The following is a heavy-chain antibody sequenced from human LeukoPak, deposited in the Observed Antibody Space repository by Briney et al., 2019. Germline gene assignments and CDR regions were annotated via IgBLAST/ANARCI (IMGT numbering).Heavy chain of an antibody. J-gene: IGHJ4*02. CDR1: GASISTSSYS. V-gene: IGHV4-39*02. CDR3: ARDDNGEMATIGMVY. D-gene: IGHD5-24*01. CDR2: IYYSGST. Sequence: SETLSLTCTVSGASISTSSYSWGCIRQPPGKGLEWIGNIYYSGSTYYNPSLKNRVTISVDTSKNQFSLKLSSVTAADTAVYYCARDDNGEMATIGMVYWGQGTLVTVSS.